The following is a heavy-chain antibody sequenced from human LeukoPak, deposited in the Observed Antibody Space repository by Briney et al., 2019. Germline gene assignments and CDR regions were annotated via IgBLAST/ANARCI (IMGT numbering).Heavy chain of an antibody. CDR3: AKAPPPYCSGGSCFDAFDI. CDR1: GFTFSSYA. D-gene: IGHD2-15*01. CDR2: ISHSGATT. J-gene: IGHJ3*02. Sequence: GGSLRLSCAASGFTFSSYAMSWVRQAPGKGLEWVSAISHSGATTYYVDSVKGRFTISRDNSKNTLYLQMNSLKAEDTAVYYCAKAPPPYCSGGSCFDAFDIWGQGTMVTVSS. V-gene: IGHV3-23*01.